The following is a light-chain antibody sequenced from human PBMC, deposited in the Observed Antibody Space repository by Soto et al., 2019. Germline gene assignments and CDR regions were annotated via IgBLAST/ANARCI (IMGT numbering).Light chain of an antibody. CDR2: AAS. J-gene: IGKJ1*01. V-gene: IGKV1-39*01. CDR3: QQSYSTPPWT. CDR1: QSISYY. Sequence: DIQMTQSPSSLSASVGDRVTITCRASQSISYYLNWFQQKPGKAPMLLIYAASSLQSGVPSRFSGSGFGTDFTLTISSLQPEDFATYYCQQSYSTPPWTFGQGTKVEI.